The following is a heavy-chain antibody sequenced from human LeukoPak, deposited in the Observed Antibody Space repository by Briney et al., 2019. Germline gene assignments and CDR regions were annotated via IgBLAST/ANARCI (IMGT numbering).Heavy chain of an antibody. V-gene: IGHV3-33*08. D-gene: IGHD4-17*01. CDR2: IWYDGSNK. J-gene: IGHJ3*02. Sequence: GGSLRLSCAASGFTFSSYGMHWVRQAPGKGLEWVAVIWYDGSNKYYADSVRGRFTISRDNSKNTLYLQMNSLRAEDTAVYYCARDFTVTTAHGFGSWGQGTMVTVSS. CDR1: GFTFSSYG. CDR3: ARDFTVTTAHGFGS.